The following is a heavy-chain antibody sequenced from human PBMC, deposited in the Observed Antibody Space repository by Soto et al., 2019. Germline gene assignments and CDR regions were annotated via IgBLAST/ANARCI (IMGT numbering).Heavy chain of an antibody. D-gene: IGHD2-2*01. CDR2: ISSGSSDK. CDR1: GFTFTSST. CDR3: VRLDCSGTSCYFYGLDV. Sequence: PWGSLRLSCAASGFTFTSSTMKWVRQAPGKGLEWVSSISSGSSDKYYADSVRGRFTISRDDAKNSVYLQMKGLRAEDSAVYYCVRLDCSGTSCYFYGLDVWGQGTTVTVSS. V-gene: IGHV3-21*06. J-gene: IGHJ6*02.